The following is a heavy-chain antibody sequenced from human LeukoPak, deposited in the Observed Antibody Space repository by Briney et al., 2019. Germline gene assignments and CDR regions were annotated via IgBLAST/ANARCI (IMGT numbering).Heavy chain of an antibody. V-gene: IGHV3-11*01. CDR3: ASPPCGSSPDGDY. Sequence: GGSLRLSCAASGCTFSGYYMTWIRQAPGKGLEWVSNISSRGTITYYADSVKGRFTISRDNAKNSVFLHMNSLSAEDTDVYYCASPPCGSSPDGDYWGQRTLVTVSS. D-gene: IGHD5-12*01. CDR2: ISSRGTIT. CDR1: GCTFSGYY. J-gene: IGHJ4*02.